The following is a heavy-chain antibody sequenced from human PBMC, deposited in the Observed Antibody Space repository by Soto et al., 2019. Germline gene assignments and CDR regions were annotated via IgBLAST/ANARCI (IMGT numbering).Heavy chain of an antibody. D-gene: IGHD5-12*01. J-gene: IGHJ4*02. V-gene: IGHV3-48*03. CDR2: ISTSGSTV. Sequence: GGSLRLSCAASRFTFSAYEMHWFRQAPGKGLEWVSYISTSGSTVYYADSVKGRFTVSRDNSRNSLYLQMDSLRDEDTALYYCVRYCGTTLCNGVATRTFDYWGQGTLVTVSS. CDR1: RFTFSAYE. CDR3: VRYCGTTLCNGVATRTFDY.